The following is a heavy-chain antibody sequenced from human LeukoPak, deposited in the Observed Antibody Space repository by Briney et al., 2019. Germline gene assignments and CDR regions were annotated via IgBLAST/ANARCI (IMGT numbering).Heavy chain of an antibody. CDR3: AHLVWEYVGGLDV. J-gene: IGHJ6*02. Sequence: PGGSLRLSCAASGFIFRNYGMNWVRQAPGKGLEWVSGIYTNGNTRYADSVRGRFTISRDNSKNTLYPQMHSLRVDDTAVYYCAHLVWEYVGGLDVWGQGTTVTVSS. D-gene: IGHD3/OR15-3a*01. CDR2: IYTNGNT. V-gene: IGHV3-23*05. CDR1: GFIFRNYG.